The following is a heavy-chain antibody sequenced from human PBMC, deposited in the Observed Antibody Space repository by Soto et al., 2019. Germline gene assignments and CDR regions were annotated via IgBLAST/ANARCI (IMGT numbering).Heavy chain of an antibody. D-gene: IGHD3-10*01. CDR2: IKSKTDGGTT. CDR3: TGRYGSGSYFVRNFDY. CDR1: GFTFSNAW. V-gene: IGHV3-15*01. J-gene: IGHJ4*02. Sequence: EVQLVESGGGLVKPGGSLRLSCAASGFTFSNAWMSWVRQAPGKGLEWVGRIKSKTDGGTTDYAAPVKGRFTISRDDSKNTLYLQMNSLKTEDTAVYYCTGRYGSGSYFVRNFDYWGQGTLVTVSS.